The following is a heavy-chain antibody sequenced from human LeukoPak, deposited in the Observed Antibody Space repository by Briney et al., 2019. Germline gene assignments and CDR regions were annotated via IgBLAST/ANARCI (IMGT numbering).Heavy chain of an antibody. CDR3: ARVSSNDYGNFHH. CDR2: IYTSGST. D-gene: IGHD4-17*01. V-gene: IGHV4-4*07. CDR1: SGSISRYY. Sequence: PSETLSLTCTVASGSISRYYWSWIRQPAGKGRGWIVRIYTSGSTNYNPSLKSRVTMSVDTSKNQFSLKLSSVPAADTAVYYCARVSSNDYGNFHHWGQGPLVTVSS. J-gene: IGHJ4*02.